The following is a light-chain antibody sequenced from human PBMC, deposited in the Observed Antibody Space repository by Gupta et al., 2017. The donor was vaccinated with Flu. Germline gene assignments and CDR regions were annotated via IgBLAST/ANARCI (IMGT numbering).Light chain of an antibody. J-gene: IGKJ4*01. CDR1: PSRLRITGHNY. CDR3: MQDLRAPHT. CDR2: FGA. Sequence: ISCSSSPSRLRITGHNYLDGYLQKPAQSAQLLIYFGATRASGVPERISGSGSCTDFTPIINRGEAAEVGVYFCMQDLRAPHTFGEGTKVEIQ. V-gene: IGKV2-28*01.